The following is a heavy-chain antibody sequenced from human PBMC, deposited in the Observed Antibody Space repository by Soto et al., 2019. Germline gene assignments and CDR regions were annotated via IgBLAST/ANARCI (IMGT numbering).Heavy chain of an antibody. CDR1: GGTFSSYA. V-gene: IGHV1-69*13. J-gene: IGHJ4*02. CDR2: IIPIFGTA. CDR3: ATNIVVVPAALDY. Sequence: ASVKVSCKASGGTFSSYAISWVRQAPGQGLEWMGGIIPIFGTANYAQKFQGRVTITADESTSTAYMELSSLRSEDTAVYYCATNIVVVPAALDYWGQGTLVTVSS. D-gene: IGHD2-2*01.